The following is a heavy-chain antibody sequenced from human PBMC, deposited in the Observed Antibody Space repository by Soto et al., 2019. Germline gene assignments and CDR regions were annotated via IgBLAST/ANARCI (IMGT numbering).Heavy chain of an antibody. CDR1: GGSISSGGYY. CDR2: NYYSGST. V-gene: IGHV4-31*03. D-gene: IGHD6-13*01. J-gene: IGHJ6*02. Sequence: SEPMSLPCTVSGGSISSGGYYWSWISKHPGKGLEWIGYNYYSGSTYYNPSLKSRVTISVDTSKNQFSLKLSSVTAADTAVYYCARRIVGAADPYYYYGMDVWGQGTTVTVSS. CDR3: ARRIVGAADPYYYYGMDV.